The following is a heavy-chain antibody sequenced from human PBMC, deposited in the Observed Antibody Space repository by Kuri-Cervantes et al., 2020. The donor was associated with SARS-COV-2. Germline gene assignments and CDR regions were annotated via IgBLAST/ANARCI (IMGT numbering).Heavy chain of an antibody. CDR3: AKNHGGGYDFSIHFDTYFDY. CDR2: IQYDGSNK. D-gene: IGHD3-3*01. Sequence: GESLKISCAASGFTFSNYGMHWVRQAPGKGLEWVAFIQYDGSNKFYGDSLKGRFTISRDNSKNTLYLQVNSLRAEDTAVYYCAKNHGGGYDFSIHFDTYFDYWGRGTLVTVSS. J-gene: IGHJ4*02. V-gene: IGHV3-30*02. CDR1: GFTFSNYG.